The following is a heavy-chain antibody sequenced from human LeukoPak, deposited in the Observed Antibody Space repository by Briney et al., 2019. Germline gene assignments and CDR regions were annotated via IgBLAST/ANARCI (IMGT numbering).Heavy chain of an antibody. D-gene: IGHD3-10*01. CDR2: IKSKTDGGTT. V-gene: IGHV3-15*01. J-gene: IGHJ4*02. CDR1: GFTFSNAW. CDR3: TTGYYGSGSYPIDY. Sequence: PGGSLRLSCAASGFTFSNAWMSWVRQAPGKGLEWVGRIKSKTDGGTTDYAAPVKGRFAISRDDSKNTLYLQMNSLKTEDTAAYYCTTGYYGSGSYPIDYWGQGTLVTVSS.